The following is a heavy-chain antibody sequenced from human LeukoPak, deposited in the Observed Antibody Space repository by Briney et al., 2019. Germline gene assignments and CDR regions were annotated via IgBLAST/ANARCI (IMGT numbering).Heavy chain of an antibody. J-gene: IGHJ3*02. CDR1: GGSISSYY. Sequence: SETLSLTCTVFGGSISSYYWSWIRQPPGKGLEWIGYIYYSGSTNYNPSLKSRVTISVDTSKNQFSLKLSSVTAADTAVCYCARPYGDPPYSFDIWGQGTMVTVSS. D-gene: IGHD4-17*01. V-gene: IGHV4-59*01. CDR3: ARPYGDPPYSFDI. CDR2: IYYSGST.